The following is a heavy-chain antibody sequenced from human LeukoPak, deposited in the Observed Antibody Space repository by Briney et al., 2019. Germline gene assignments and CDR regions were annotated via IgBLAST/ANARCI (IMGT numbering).Heavy chain of an antibody. V-gene: IGHV3-30*02. CDR2: IRYDGSNK. CDR1: GFTFSSYG. Sequence: PGGSLRLSCGASGFTFSSYGMHWVRQAPGKGLEWVAFIRYDGSNKYYADSVKGRFTISRDNSKNTLYLQMNSLRAEDTAVYYCAKDRVPVEMATTPLDYWGQGTLVTVSS. CDR3: AKDRVPVEMATTPLDY. D-gene: IGHD5-24*01. J-gene: IGHJ4*02.